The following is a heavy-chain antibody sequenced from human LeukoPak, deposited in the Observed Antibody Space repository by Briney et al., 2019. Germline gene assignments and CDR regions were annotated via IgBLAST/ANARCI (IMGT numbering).Heavy chain of an antibody. J-gene: IGHJ4*02. Sequence: GGSLRLSCEVSGFTFSYYMMTWVRQAPGEGLEWVANMRTDGSVPSNVDSVKGRFTISRDNAKSSLYLQMNNLRVEDTAVYYCARDKDFTIDYWGQGTLVTVSS. V-gene: IGHV3-7*01. D-gene: IGHD3-10*01. CDR1: GFTFSYYM. CDR3: ARDKDFTIDY. CDR2: MRTDGSVP.